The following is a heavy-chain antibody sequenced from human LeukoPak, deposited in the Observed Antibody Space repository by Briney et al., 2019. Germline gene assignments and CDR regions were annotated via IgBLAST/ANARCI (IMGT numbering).Heavy chain of an antibody. D-gene: IGHD3-10*01. CDR2: ISSSSSYI. J-gene: IGHJ5*02. CDR3: AREGGVTGSGSYYSWFDP. V-gene: IGHV3-21*01. CDR1: GFTFSSYS. Sequence: PGGSLRLSCAASGFTFSSYSMNWVRQAPGKGLEWVSSISSSSSYIYYADSVKGRFTISRDNAKNSLYPQMNSLRAEDTAVYYCAREGGVTGSGSYYSWFDPWGQGTLVTVSS.